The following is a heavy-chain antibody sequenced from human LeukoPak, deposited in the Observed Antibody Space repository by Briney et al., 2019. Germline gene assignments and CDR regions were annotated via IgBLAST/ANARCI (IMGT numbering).Heavy chain of an antibody. V-gene: IGHV1-18*01. CDR1: GGTFSSYA. Sequence: ASVKVSCKASGGTFSSYAISRVRQAPGQGLEWMGWISAYNGNTNYAQKPQGRVTMTTDTSTSTAYMELRSLRSDDTAVYYCARVPYYDSSGYYFDYWGQGTLVTVSS. D-gene: IGHD3-22*01. CDR2: ISAYNGNT. CDR3: ARVPYYDSSGYYFDY. J-gene: IGHJ4*02.